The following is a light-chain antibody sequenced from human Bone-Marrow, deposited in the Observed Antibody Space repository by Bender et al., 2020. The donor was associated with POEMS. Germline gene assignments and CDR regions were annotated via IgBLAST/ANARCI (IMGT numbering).Light chain of an antibody. CDR2: EGN. CDR1: SSDVGSFNR. J-gene: IGLJ2*01. V-gene: IGLV2-23*01. Sequence: QSALTQPPSVSGSLGQSVTISCTGSSSDVGSFNRVSWYRQHPGKAPKLMIYEGNKRPSGISNRFSGSKSGNTASLTISGLQAEDEADYYCCSYADSSTPVVFGGGTKLTVL. CDR3: CSYADSSTPVV.